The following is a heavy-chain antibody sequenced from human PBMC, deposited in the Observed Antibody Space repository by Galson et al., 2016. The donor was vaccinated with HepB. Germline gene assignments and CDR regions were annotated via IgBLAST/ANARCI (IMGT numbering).Heavy chain of an antibody. Sequence: SETLSLTCTVSGGSLSSFYWSWIRQPPGKELEWIGYISYSGSTNYNPSLQSRVTISIDTSQNQFSLKLSSVTAADAAVYYCARGPPEGCGSGACYLGAFDLWGQGTLVTVSS. V-gene: IGHV4-59*08. J-gene: IGHJ3*01. CDR3: ARGPPEGCGSGACYLGAFDL. CDR1: GGSLSSFY. CDR2: ISYSGST. D-gene: IGHD2-21*02.